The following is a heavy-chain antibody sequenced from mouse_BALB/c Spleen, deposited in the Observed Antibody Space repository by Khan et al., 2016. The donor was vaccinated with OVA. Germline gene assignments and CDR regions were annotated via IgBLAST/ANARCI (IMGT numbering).Heavy chain of an antibody. CDR1: GYTFTSYT. Sequence: VQLQQSRAELARPGASVKMSCKASGYTFTSYTIHWVRQRPGQGPEWIGHINPSNDYTNYNQNFKDKATLIVDKSSTTAYMQLSSLTSEDSAVDCSVREGAYHSSDGWVAYWGQGTLVTVSA. D-gene: IGHD2-12*01. V-gene: IGHV1-4*01. CDR2: INPSNDYT. J-gene: IGHJ3*01. CDR3: VREGAYHSSDGWVAY.